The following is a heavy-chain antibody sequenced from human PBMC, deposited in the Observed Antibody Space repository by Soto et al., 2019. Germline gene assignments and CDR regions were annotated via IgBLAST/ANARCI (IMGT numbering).Heavy chain of an antibody. CDR3: ARIADCSTTSCSFPSRFHIRGYYYYYGLDV. Sequence: ASVKVSCKASGYTFTSYAMHWVRQAPGQRLEWMGWINAGNGNTNYSQKYQGRVTMTTDTSTNTAYMEMSSLRSDDTAVYYCARIADCSTTSCSFPSRFHIRGYYYYYGLDVWGQGTTVTVSS. CDR2: INAGNGNT. CDR1: GYTFTSYA. J-gene: IGHJ6*02. V-gene: IGHV1-3*01. D-gene: IGHD2-2*01.